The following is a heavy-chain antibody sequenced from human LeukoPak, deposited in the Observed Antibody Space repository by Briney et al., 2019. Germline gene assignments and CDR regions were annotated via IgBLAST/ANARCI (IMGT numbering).Heavy chain of an antibody. V-gene: IGHV3-15*01. CDR1: GFTFTNAW. CDR3: TTTSDYGDHKR. D-gene: IGHD4-17*01. Sequence: GGSLRLSCEASGFTFTNAWMNWVRQAPGKGPEWVGRMKSKRDGGATEYAAPVKGRFTISRDDSKNTLYLQMNSLKTEDTAVYYCTTTSDYGDHKRWGQGTLVTVSS. CDR2: MKSKRDGGAT. J-gene: IGHJ4*02.